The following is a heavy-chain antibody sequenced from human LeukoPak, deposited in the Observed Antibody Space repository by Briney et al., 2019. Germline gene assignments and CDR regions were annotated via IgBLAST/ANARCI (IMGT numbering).Heavy chain of an antibody. CDR2: ISYDGSNK. V-gene: IGHV3-30*18. J-gene: IGHJ1*01. D-gene: IGHD1-14*01. CDR1: GFSFSSYG. CDR3: AKAGPNPLPFQH. Sequence: GGSLRLSCAASGFSFSSYGIHWVRQAPGKGLEWVTVISYDGSNKYYADSVKGRFTISRDNSKHTLYLQMNSLRAEDTAVYYCAKAGPNPLPFQHWGQGTLVTVSS.